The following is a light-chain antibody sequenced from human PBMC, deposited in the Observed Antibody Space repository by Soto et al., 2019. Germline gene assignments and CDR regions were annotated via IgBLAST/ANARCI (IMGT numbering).Light chain of an antibody. CDR2: GDS. Sequence: QSVLTQPPSVSGAPGQRVSISCTGSSSNIGAGYGVHWYQQLPGTAPKVLIYGDSNRPSGVPDRFSGSKSGTSASLAITGLQAEDDADYYCQSYDSSLSGSVFGGGTQLTVL. J-gene: IGLJ2*01. CDR1: SSNIGAGYG. V-gene: IGLV1-40*01. CDR3: QSYDSSLSGSV.